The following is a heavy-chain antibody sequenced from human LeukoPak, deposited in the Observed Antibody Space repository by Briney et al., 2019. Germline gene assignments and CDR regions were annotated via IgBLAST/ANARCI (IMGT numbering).Heavy chain of an antibody. CDR2: IGTAGDT. Sequence: TGGSLRLSCAASGFTFSSYDMHWVRQATGKGLEWVSAIGTAGDTYYPGSVKGRFTISRENAKNSLYLQMDSLRAGDTAVYYCARVDGGSLDYWGQGTLVTVSS. CDR1: GFTFSSYD. J-gene: IGHJ4*02. D-gene: IGHD2-15*01. CDR3: ARVDGGSLDY. V-gene: IGHV3-13*01.